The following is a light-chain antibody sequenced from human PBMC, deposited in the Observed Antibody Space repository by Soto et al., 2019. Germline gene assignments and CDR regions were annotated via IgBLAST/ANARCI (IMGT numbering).Light chain of an antibody. V-gene: IGLV3-21*04. Sequence: SYELTQPPSVSVAPGKTARITCGGNNIGSKSVHGYQQKPGQAPVLVIYYDSDRPSGIPERFSGSNSGNTDNLTISRVEAGDEADYFCQVWDSSRDPYVFGTGTKLTVL. CDR2: YDS. J-gene: IGLJ1*01. CDR1: NIGSKS. CDR3: QVWDSSRDPYV.